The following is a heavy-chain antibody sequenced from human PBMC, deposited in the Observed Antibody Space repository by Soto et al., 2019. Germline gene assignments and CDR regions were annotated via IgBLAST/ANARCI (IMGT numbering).Heavy chain of an antibody. V-gene: IGHV3-30-3*01. J-gene: IGHJ6*02. Sequence: QVQLVESGGGVVQPGRSLRLSCAASGFTFSSYAMHWVRQAPGKGLEWVAVISYDGSNKYYADSVKGRFTISRDNSKNTLYLQMNSLRAEDTAVYYCARVRGTAMEEYYYYYYGMDVWGQGTTVTVSS. CDR1: GFTFSSYA. CDR3: ARVRGTAMEEYYYYYYGMDV. D-gene: IGHD5-18*01. CDR2: ISYDGSNK.